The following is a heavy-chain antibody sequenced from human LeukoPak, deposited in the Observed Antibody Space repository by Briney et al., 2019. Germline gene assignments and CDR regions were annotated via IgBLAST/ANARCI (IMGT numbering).Heavy chain of an antibody. J-gene: IGHJ4*02. V-gene: IGHV4-59*01. CDR2: IYYSGST. CDR1: GGSISSYY. Sequence: SETLSLTCTVSGGSISSYYLSWIRQPPGKGLEWIGYIYYSGSTNYNPSLQSRVTISVDTSKNQFSLRLSSMTAADTAVYYCARVTGYMIEDYFDYWGQGTLVTVSS. CDR3: ARVTGYMIEDYFDY. D-gene: IGHD3-22*01.